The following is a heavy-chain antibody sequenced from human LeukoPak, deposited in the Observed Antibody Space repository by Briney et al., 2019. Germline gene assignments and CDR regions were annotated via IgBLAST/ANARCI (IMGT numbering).Heavy chain of an antibody. Sequence: SETLSLTCAVSGGSFGGYYWSWIRQPPGKGLEWIGEINHSGSTNYNPSLKSRVTISVDTSKNQFSLKLSSVTAADTAVYHCARGGVLLWFGESYYFDYWGQGTLVTVSS. V-gene: IGHV4-34*01. CDR2: INHSGST. CDR1: GGSFGGYY. CDR3: ARGGVLLWFGESYYFDY. D-gene: IGHD3-10*01. J-gene: IGHJ4*02.